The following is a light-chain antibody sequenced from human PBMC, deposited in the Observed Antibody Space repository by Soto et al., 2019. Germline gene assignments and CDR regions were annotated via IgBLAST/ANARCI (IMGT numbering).Light chain of an antibody. V-gene: IGKV3-15*01. CDR2: GAS. J-gene: IGKJ1*01. Sequence: EIVMTQSPATLSVSPGERATLSCRASQSVSSNLAWYQQKPGQAPRLLIYGASTRATGIPARFSGSGSGTEFTPTTISLQSEDFAVYYCQQYNNWPPWTFGPGTKVEIK. CDR1: QSVSSN. CDR3: QQYNNWPPWT.